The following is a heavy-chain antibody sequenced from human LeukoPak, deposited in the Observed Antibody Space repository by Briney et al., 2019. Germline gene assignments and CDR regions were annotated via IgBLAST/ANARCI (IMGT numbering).Heavy chain of an antibody. CDR1: GGSVSRDSYY. D-gene: IGHD1-1*01. CDR2: IYYSGSS. J-gene: IGHJ4*02. Sequence: PSETLSLTCTVSGGSVSRDSYYWSWIRQPPGKGLEWIGYIYYSGSSNYNPSLKSRVTISVDTSKNQVSLKLSSVIAADTAVYYCATHPSGSDRFLPYFDYWGQGTLVTVSS. CDR3: ATHPSGSDRFLPYFDY. V-gene: IGHV4-61*01.